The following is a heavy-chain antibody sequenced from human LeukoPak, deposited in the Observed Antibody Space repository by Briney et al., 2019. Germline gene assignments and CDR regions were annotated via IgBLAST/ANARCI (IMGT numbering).Heavy chain of an antibody. CDR2: MNPNSGNT. J-gene: IGHJ3*02. D-gene: IGHD3-22*01. CDR1: GYTFTSYG. CDR3: ARGAPHYDSSHGAFDI. V-gene: IGHV1-8*02. Sequence: ASVKVSCKASGYTFTSYGISWVQQATGQGLEWMGWMNPNSGNTGYAQKFQGRVTMTRNTSISTAYMELSSLRSEDTAVYYCARGAPHYDSSHGAFDIWGQGTMVTVSS.